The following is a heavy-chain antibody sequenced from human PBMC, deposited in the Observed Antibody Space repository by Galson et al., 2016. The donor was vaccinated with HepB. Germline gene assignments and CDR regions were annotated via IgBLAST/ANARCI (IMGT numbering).Heavy chain of an antibody. CDR1: GYSFTTYY. D-gene: IGHD4-17*01. CDR3: ARIDYGDYWRLFDY. V-gene: IGHV5-10-1*01. Sequence: QSGAEVKKPGESLRISCKGSGYSFTTYYITWVRQMPGKGLEWMGTVDPSDSYTNYSPSFQGHVTISVDRSIKTAYLQWSSLKASDTAMYYCARIDYGDYWRLFDYWGQGTLVTVSS. CDR2: VDPSDSYT. J-gene: IGHJ4*02.